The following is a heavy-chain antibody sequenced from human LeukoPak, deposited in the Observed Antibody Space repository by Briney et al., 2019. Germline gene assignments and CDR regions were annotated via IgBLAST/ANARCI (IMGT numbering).Heavy chain of an antibody. D-gene: IGHD2-2*01. CDR3: TRDRCSSTSCSTYD. V-gene: IGHV3-7*04. CDR1: RFTLSNYC. CDR2: IKQDGSEK. J-gene: IGHJ4*02. Sequence: PGGSLRLSCAVSRFTLSNYCMSWVRQAPGKGLEWVANIKQDGSEKYYVDSVKGRFTISRDNAKNSLYLQMNSLRAEDRAVYYCTRDRCSSTSCSTYDWGPVTLVTVSS.